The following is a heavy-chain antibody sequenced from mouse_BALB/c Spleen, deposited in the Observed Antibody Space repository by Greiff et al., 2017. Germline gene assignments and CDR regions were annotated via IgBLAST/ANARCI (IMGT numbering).Heavy chain of an antibody. Sequence: VQGVESGPGLVAPSQSLSITCTVSGFSLSRYSVHWVRQPPGKGLEWLGMIWGGGSTDYNSALKSRLSISKDNSKSQVFLKMNSLQTDDTAMYYCARNWGYDGAWFAYWGQGTLVTVSA. CDR3: ARNWGYDGAWFAY. J-gene: IGHJ3*01. CDR2: IWGGGST. D-gene: IGHD2-2*01. CDR1: GFSLSRYS. V-gene: IGHV2-6-4*01.